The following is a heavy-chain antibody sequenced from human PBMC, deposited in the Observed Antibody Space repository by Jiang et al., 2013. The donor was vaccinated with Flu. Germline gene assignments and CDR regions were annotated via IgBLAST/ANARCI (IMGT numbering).Heavy chain of an antibody. J-gene: IGHJ3*02. CDR2: IYPGDSDT. CDR3: ARFKSSGWTSDAFDI. Sequence: GAEVKKPGESLKISCKGSGYSFTSYWIGWVRQMPGKGLEWMGIIYPGDSDTRYSPSFQGQVTISADKSISTAYLQWSSLKASDTAMYYCARFKSSGWTSDAFDIWGQGTMVTVSS. V-gene: IGHV5-51*01. D-gene: IGHD6-19*01. CDR1: GYSFTSYW.